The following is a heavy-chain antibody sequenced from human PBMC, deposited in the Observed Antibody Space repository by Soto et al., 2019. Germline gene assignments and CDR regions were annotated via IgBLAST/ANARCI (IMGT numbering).Heavy chain of an antibody. Sequence: GGSLRLSCAASGFTFSNAWMNWVRQAPGKGLEWVGRIKSKTDGGTTDYAAPVKGRFTISRDDSKNTLYLQMNSLKTEDTAVYYCTTGPYPRPRRNYYYYYGMDVWGQGTTVTVSS. CDR2: IKSKTDGGTT. CDR3: TTGPYPRPRRNYYYYYGMDV. J-gene: IGHJ6*02. CDR1: GFTFSNAW. V-gene: IGHV3-15*07.